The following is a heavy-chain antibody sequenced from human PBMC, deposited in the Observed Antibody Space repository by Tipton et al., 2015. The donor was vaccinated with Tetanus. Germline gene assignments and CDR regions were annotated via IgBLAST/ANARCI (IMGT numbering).Heavy chain of an antibody. CDR2: IYTSGST. D-gene: IGHD6-13*01. CDR3: ARGWGSRWYYFDY. V-gene: IGHV4-4*07. CDR1: GDSISSFY. J-gene: IGHJ4*02. Sequence: TLSLTCSVSGDSISSFYWSWIRQPAGKGLEWIGRIYTSGSTNYNPSLKSRVTMSVDTSKRQFSLKLNSVTAADTAVYYCARGWGSRWYYFDYWGQGILVTVSS.